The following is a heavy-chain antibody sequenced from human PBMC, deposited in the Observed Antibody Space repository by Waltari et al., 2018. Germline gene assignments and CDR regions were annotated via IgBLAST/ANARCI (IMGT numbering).Heavy chain of an antibody. D-gene: IGHD1-7*01. CDR3: ARSSGNYVPPLFDY. CDR1: GGSISSYY. J-gene: IGHJ4*02. V-gene: IGHV4-59*01. CDR2: LYYSGST. Sequence: QVQLQESGPGLVKPSETLSLTCPVSGGSISSYYWSWIRQPPGKGLEWIGYLYYSGSTNYNPALNGRVTISVDTSKNQFSLKLSSVTAADTAVYYCARSSGNYVPPLFDYWGQGTLVTVSS.